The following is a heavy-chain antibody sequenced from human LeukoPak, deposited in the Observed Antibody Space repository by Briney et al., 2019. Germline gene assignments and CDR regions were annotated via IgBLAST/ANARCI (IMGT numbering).Heavy chain of an antibody. Sequence: GGSLRLSCAASGFTFSSYAMSWVRQAPGKGLEWASAISGSGGSTYYADSVKGRFTISRDNSKNTLYLQMNSLRAEDTAVYYCAKPYYYDSSGYFQHWGQGTLVTVSS. CDR3: AKPYYYDSSGYFQH. CDR2: ISGSGGST. CDR1: GFTFSSYA. V-gene: IGHV3-23*01. J-gene: IGHJ1*01. D-gene: IGHD3-22*01.